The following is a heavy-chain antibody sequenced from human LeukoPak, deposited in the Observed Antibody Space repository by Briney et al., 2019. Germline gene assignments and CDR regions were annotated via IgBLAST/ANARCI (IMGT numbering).Heavy chain of an antibody. J-gene: IGHJ4*02. D-gene: IGHD3-3*01. V-gene: IGHV4-39*01. CDR1: GGSIISSNYY. Sequence: SETLSLTCSVSGGSIISSNYYWGWIRQPPGKGLEWIGSIYQSGSVSSYYNPSLKSRVIISGDTSNNHFSLRLRSVTAADTAVYYCASTLRFLPYRRFDYWGQGTLATVPS. CDR2: IYQSGSVSS. CDR3: ASTLRFLPYRRFDY.